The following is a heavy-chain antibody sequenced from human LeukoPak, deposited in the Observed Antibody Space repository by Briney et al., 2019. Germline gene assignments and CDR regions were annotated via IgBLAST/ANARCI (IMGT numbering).Heavy chain of an antibody. D-gene: IGHD1-26*01. V-gene: IGHV4-59*01. Sequence: SETLSLTXTVSGGSISSYYWSWIRQPPGKGLEWIGYIYYSGSTNYNPSLKSRVTISVDTSKNQFSLKLSSVTAADTAVYYCARGYGGSYYGDDYWGQGTLVTVSS. CDR2: IYYSGST. CDR1: GGSISSYY. J-gene: IGHJ4*02. CDR3: ARGYGGSYYGDDY.